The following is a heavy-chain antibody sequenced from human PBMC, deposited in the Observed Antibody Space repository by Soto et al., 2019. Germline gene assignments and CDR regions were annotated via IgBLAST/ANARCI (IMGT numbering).Heavy chain of an antibody. Sequence: SETLSLTCTVSGTSISSYYWSWIRQPPGKGLEWIANTHYSGTTNYNPSLASRVTLSVDTSKNQFSLKMTSVTAADRAMYFCARYNSYAIDYWGRGTLVTVSS. CDR1: GTSISSYY. D-gene: IGHD2-8*01. CDR2: THYSGTT. CDR3: ARYNSYAIDY. J-gene: IGHJ4*02. V-gene: IGHV4-59*01.